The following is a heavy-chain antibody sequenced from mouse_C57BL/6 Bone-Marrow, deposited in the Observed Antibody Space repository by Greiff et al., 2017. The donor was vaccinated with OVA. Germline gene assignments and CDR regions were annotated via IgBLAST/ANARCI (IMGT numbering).Heavy chain of an antibody. V-gene: IGHV1-82*01. CDR1: GYAFSSSW. CDR2: IYPGDGAT. CDR3: ANETTVGGFDY. D-gene: IGHD1-1*01. Sequence: QVQLKESGPELVKPGASVKISCKASGYAFSSSWMNWVKQRPGKGLEWIGRIYPGDGATNYNGKFKGKATLTADTSSSTAYMQLSSLPSEDSEVYISANETTVGGFDYWGQGTTLTVSS. J-gene: IGHJ2*01.